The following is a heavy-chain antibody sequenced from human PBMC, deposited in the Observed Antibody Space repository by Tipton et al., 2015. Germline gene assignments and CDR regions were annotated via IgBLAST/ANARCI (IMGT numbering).Heavy chain of an antibody. CDR1: GFTFSTYW. CDR2: INQDASDI. Sequence: SLRLSCAAPGFTFSTYWMTWVRQAPGKGLEWVANINQDASDIHYVDSVKGRFTITRDNAKNSLYLQMNSLRAEDTAVYYCARDAGGYSGYDYFDYWGQGTLVTVSS. V-gene: IGHV3-7*03. CDR3: ARDAGGYSGYDYFDY. J-gene: IGHJ4*02. D-gene: IGHD5-12*01.